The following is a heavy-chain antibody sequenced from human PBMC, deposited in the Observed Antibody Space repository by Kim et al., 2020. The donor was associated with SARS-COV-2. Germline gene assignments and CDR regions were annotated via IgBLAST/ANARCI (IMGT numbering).Heavy chain of an antibody. D-gene: IGHD3-9*01. CDR1: GGSISSYY. V-gene: IGHV4-59*01. CDR3: AREYYDILTGPGGFDY. J-gene: IGHJ4*02. Sequence: SETLSLTCTVSGGSISSYYWSWIRQPPGKGLEWIGYIYYSGSTNYNPSLKSRVTISVDTSKNQFSLKLSSVTAADTAVYYCAREYYDILTGPGGFDYWGQGTLVTVSS. CDR2: IYYSGST.